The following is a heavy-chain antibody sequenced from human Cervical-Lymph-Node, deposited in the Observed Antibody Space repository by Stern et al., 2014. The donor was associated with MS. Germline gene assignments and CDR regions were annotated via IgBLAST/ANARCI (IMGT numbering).Heavy chain of an antibody. CDR2: IYPADSDT. CDR1: GYSFTSYW. J-gene: IGHJ4*02. CDR3: ARQDSSGWRY. D-gene: IGHD6-19*01. Sequence: QLVQSGAEVKKSGESLKISCKGSGYSFTSYWIGWGRQTPGKGLEWMGIIYPADSDTRYIPSFQGQVTMSADKSTGTAHLEWTRLKTSDTAMYYCARQDSSGWRYWGQGTLVTVSS. V-gene: IGHV5-51*01.